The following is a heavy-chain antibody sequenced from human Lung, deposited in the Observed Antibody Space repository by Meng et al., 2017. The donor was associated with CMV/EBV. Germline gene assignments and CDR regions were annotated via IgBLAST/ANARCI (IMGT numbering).Heavy chain of an antibody. J-gene: IGHJ4*02. D-gene: IGHD6-19*01. Sequence: QGQWQESGPGLVRPSGTLSLTCAVSGGSISSSNWWSWVRQPPGKGLEWIGEIYHSGSTNYNPSLKSRVTISVDKSKNQFSLKLSSVTAADTAVYYCASFPPPGKQWLVTDYWGQGTLVTVSS. V-gene: IGHV4-4*02. CDR2: IYHSGST. CDR1: GGSISSSNW. CDR3: ASFPPPGKQWLVTDY.